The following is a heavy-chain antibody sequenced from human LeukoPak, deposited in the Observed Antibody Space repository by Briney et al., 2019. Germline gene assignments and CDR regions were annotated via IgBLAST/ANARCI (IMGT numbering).Heavy chain of an antibody. D-gene: IGHD3-10*01. V-gene: IGHV3-53*01. CDR2: IYSGGST. Sequence: GGSLRLSCAASGFTVSSNYMSWVRQAPGKGLEWVSVIYSGGSTYYADSVKGRFTISRDNSKNSLYLQMNSLRAEDTAVYYCAREGYYGSGSYGNYYGMDVWGKGTTVTVSS. CDR3: AREGYYGSGSYGNYYGMDV. CDR1: GFTVSSNY. J-gene: IGHJ6*04.